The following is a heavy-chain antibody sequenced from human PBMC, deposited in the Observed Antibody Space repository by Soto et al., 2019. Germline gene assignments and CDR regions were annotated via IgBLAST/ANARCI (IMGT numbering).Heavy chain of an antibody. Sequence: QVQLVESGGGVVQPGRSLRLSCAASGFTFSSYGMHWVRQAPGKGLEWVAVISYDGSNKYYADSVKGLFTISRDNSKNTLYLQMNSLRAEDTAVYYCAKDRLSSEYYFDYWGQGTLVTVSS. CDR2: ISYDGSNK. V-gene: IGHV3-30*18. CDR3: AKDRLSSEYYFDY. CDR1: GFTFSSYG. J-gene: IGHJ4*02.